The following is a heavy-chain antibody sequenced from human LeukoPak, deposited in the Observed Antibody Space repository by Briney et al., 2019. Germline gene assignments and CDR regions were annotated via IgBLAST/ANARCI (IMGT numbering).Heavy chain of an antibody. CDR2: IRSKAYGGTT. CDR1: GFTFGDYA. D-gene: IGHD3-9*01. V-gene: IGHV3-49*04. Sequence: GGSLRLSCTASGFTFGDYAMSWVRQAPGKGLEWVGFIRSKAYGGTTEYAASVKGRFTISRDDSKSIAYLQMNSLKTEDTAVYYCTRDLGRYFEPDAFDIWGQGTMVTVSS. CDR3: TRDLGRYFEPDAFDI. J-gene: IGHJ3*02.